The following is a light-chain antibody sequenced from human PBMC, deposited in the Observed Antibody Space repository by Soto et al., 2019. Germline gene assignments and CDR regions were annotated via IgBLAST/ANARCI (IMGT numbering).Light chain of an antibody. CDR2: GAS. CDR3: QQYDTSPWT. V-gene: IGKV3-20*01. J-gene: IGKJ1*01. CDR1: QYISSTY. Sequence: EIVLTQSPGTLSLSPGERATLSCRSSQYISSTYLAWYQQKPGQAPRLLFFGASSRATGIPDRFSGSGSGTDVTLTISRLEPEDFAVYYCQQYDTSPWTFGQGTKVEVK.